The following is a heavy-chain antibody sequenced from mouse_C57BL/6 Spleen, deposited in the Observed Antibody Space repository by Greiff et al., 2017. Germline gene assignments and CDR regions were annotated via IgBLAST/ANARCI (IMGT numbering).Heavy chain of an antibody. V-gene: IGHV1-82*01. CDR2: IYPGDGDT. J-gene: IGHJ4*01. D-gene: IGHD1-1*01. CDR3: ARWAYGDYAMDY. Sequence: QVHVKQSGPELVKPGASVKISCKASGYAFSSSWMNWVKQRPGKGLEWIGRIYPGDGDTNYNGKFKGKATLTADKSSSTAYMQLSSLTSEDSAVYFCARWAYGDYAMDYWGQGTSVTVPS. CDR1: GYAFSSSW.